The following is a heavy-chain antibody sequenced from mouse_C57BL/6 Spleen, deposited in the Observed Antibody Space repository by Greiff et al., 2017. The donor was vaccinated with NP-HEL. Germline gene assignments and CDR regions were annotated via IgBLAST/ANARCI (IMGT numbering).Heavy chain of an antibody. J-gene: IGHJ2*01. CDR3: AREGDYYGSSSYFDY. Sequence: DVQLQESGPGLVKPSQSLSLTCSVTGYSITSGYYWNWIRQFPGNKLEWMGYISYDGSNNYNPSLKNRISITRDTSKNQFFLKLNSVTTEDTATYYCAREGDYYGSSSYFDYWGQGTTLTVSS. CDR2: ISYDGSN. D-gene: IGHD1-1*01. V-gene: IGHV3-6*01. CDR1: GYSITSGYY.